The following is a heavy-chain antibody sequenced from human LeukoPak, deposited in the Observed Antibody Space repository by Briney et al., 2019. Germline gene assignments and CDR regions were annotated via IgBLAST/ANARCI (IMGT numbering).Heavy chain of an antibody. Sequence: GGSLRLSCAASGFTFDDYGLSWVRQAPGKGLEWVSGINWNGSTTGYADSVKGRFTISRDNAKNSLYLQMNSLRAEDMALYHCARAHYVSSGYYFPFEYWGQGALVTVSS. CDR2: INWNGSTT. D-gene: IGHD3-22*01. CDR1: GFTFDDYG. V-gene: IGHV3-20*01. J-gene: IGHJ4*02. CDR3: ARAHYVSSGYYFPFEY.